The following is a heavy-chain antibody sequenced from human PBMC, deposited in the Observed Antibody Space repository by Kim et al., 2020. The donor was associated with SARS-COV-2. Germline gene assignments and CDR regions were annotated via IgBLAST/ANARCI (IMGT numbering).Heavy chain of an antibody. Sequence: SETLSLTCTVSGGSISSSSYYWGWIRQPPGKGLEWIGSIYYSGSTYYNPSLKSRVTISVDTSKNQFSLKLSSVTAADTAVYYCASCIVGAQYAFDIWGQGTMVTVSS. D-gene: IGHD1-26*01. J-gene: IGHJ3*02. CDR3: ASCIVGAQYAFDI. CDR1: GGSISSSSYY. CDR2: IYYSGST. V-gene: IGHV4-39*01.